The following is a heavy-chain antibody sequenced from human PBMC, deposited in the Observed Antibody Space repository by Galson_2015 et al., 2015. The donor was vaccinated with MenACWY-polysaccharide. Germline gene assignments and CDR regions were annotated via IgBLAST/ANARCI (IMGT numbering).Heavy chain of an antibody. CDR1: GFSLRTAGVA. J-gene: IGHJ5*02. Sequence: PALVTPTQTLTLTCTVSGFSLRTAGVAVGWIRQPPGKALEWLAVIYWDDNQGYSPSLKNRVTITRDTSKSQVVLTVTNMDPVDTGTYYCAHRRGVAGGFDPWGQGTLVIVSS. CDR2: IYWDDNQ. CDR3: AHRRGVAGGFDP. D-gene: IGHD3-16*01. V-gene: IGHV2-5*02.